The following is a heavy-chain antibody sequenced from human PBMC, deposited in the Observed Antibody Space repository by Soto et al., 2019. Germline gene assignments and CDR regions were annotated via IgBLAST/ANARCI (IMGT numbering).Heavy chain of an antibody. J-gene: IGHJ6*02. CDR2: IHYSGST. CDR1: GGSISSAGYY. CDR3: ARFTGMVNSCLYYGLDV. Sequence: QVQLQESGPGLVKPSQTLSLTCSVSGGSISSAGYYWSWIRQHPGKGLEWIGYIHYSGSTYYNPSVESRVTISVETSKNEFSLNLSSVTAADTAVYYCARFTGMVNSCLYYGLDVWGQGTTVTVSS. V-gene: IGHV4-31*03. D-gene: IGHD5-18*01.